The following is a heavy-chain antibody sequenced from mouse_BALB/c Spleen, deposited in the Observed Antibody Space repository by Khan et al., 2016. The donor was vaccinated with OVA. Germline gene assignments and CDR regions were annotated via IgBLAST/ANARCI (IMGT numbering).Heavy chain of an antibody. Sequence: EVQLQQSGPGLVKPSQSLSLTCTVTGYSITSGYAWNWIRQFPGNKLEWMGYISYSGVTSYTPSLKSRISITRDTSKNQFFLQLNSVTTEDTATYYGTRENYYGDYFDYWGQGTTLTVSS. D-gene: IGHD1-1*01. CDR3: TRENYYGDYFDY. CDR2: ISYSGVT. J-gene: IGHJ2*01. V-gene: IGHV3-2*02. CDR1: GYSITSGYA.